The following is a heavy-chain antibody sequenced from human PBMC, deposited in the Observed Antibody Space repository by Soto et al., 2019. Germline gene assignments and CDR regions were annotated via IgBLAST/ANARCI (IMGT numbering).Heavy chain of an antibody. Sequence: LSLTCSVSGRSMSSNYWSWIRQSPDKGLEWLGYVFYGGTDYNPSLEGRVSMSVETPKSQFSLKLTSVTAADTAVYYCASYRGAFCFDSWGQGIQVTVSS. V-gene: IGHV4-59*01. D-gene: IGHD4-4*01. CDR1: GRSMSSNY. J-gene: IGHJ4*02. CDR3: ASYRGAFCFDS. CDR2: VFYGGT.